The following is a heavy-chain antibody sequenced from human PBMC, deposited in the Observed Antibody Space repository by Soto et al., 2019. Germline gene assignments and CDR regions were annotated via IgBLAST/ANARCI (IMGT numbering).Heavy chain of an antibody. V-gene: IGHV4-59*11. CDR1: GGSISGHY. J-gene: IGHJ4*02. D-gene: IGHD6-19*01. CDR3: ARVGSSGRRSGIDY. Sequence: LTCTVSGGSISGHYWIWIRQPPGEGMEWIGYIFYSGSTTYNNNPSLKSRVTISVDTSKNQFSLSLSSVTAADTAVYYCARVGSSGRRSGIDYWGQGTLVTVS. CDR2: IFYSGST.